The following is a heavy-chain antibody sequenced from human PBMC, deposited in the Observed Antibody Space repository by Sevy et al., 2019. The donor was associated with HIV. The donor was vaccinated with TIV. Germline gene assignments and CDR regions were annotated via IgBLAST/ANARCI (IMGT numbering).Heavy chain of an antibody. Sequence: ASVKVSCKASGGTFTSYGLSWVRQAPGQGLEWVGMFIPIFGTTNYAQRFQGRVTITADESTSTVYMELRRLRSDDTAMDYCACVYHDSSAIQSFDIWGQGTMVTVSS. CDR2: FIPIFGTT. J-gene: IGHJ3*02. CDR3: ACVYHDSSAIQSFDI. V-gene: IGHV1-69*13. CDR1: GGTFTSYG. D-gene: IGHD3-22*01.